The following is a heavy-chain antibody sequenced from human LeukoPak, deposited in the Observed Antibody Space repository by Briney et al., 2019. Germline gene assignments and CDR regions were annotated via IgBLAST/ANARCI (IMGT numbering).Heavy chain of an antibody. CDR3: AKVLRAGRVLTISLDH. CDR1: GFTFSSYA. D-gene: IGHD3-10*01. CDR2: ISGSGGGT. V-gene: IGHV3-23*01. Sequence: GGSLRLSCAASGFTFSSYAMHWVRQAPGKGLEWVSAISGSGGGTYYADSVKGRFTISRDNSKNTLYLQLNSLRAEGTAVYYCAKVLRAGRVLTISLDHWGQGTLVTVSS. J-gene: IGHJ4*02.